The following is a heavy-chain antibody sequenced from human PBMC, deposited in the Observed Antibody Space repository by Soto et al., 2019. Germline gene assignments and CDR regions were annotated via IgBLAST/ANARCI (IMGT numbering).Heavy chain of an antibody. J-gene: IGHJ4*02. CDR2: ISGSGGST. CDR3: AKVLDCSSTSCQSDY. CDR1: GFTFSSYA. V-gene: IGHV3-23*01. D-gene: IGHD2-2*01. Sequence: PGGSLRLSCAASGFTFSSYAMSWVRQAPGKGLEWVSAISGSGGSTYYADSVKGRFTISRDNSKNTLYLQMNSLRAEDTAVYYCAKVLDCSSTSCQSDYWGQGTLVTVSS.